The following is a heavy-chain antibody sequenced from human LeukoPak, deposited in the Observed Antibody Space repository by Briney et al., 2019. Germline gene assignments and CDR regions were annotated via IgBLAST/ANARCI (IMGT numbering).Heavy chain of an antibody. CDR1: GYTFTSYD. Sequence: ASVEVSCKASGYTFTSYDINWVRQATGQGLEWMGWMNPNSGNTGYAQKFQGRVTMTRNTSISTAYMELSSLRSEDTAVYYCARVAYDSSGYYYYYYYMDVWGKGTTVTVSS. V-gene: IGHV1-8*01. J-gene: IGHJ6*03. CDR2: MNPNSGNT. CDR3: ARVAYDSSGYYYYYYYMDV. D-gene: IGHD3-22*01.